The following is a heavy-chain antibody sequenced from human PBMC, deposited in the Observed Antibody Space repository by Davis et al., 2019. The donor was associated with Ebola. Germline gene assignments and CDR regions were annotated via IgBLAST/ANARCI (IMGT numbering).Heavy chain of an antibody. Sequence: PSETLSLTCTVSGGAMSSSYWTWIRQPAGKGLEWIGRIYTSGTTNYKPSLKSRVTMSVDTSKNQFSLNLKSATAADTAVYYCARSPIAGAGTRWGTRWFDPWGQGTQVTVSS. CDR1: GGAMSSSY. J-gene: IGHJ5*02. CDR3: ARSPIAGAGTRWGTRWFDP. V-gene: IGHV4-4*07. CDR2: IYTSGTT. D-gene: IGHD6-13*01.